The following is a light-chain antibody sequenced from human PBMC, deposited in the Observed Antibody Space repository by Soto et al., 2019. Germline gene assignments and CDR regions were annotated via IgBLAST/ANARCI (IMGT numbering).Light chain of an antibody. CDR2: GAS. CDR1: QSVSSN. V-gene: IGKV3-15*01. CDR3: QHYSNWPVT. Sequence: EIVMTQSPATLSVSPGEGATLSCRASQSVSSNLAWYQQKPGQAPRLLILGASTRATGIPARFSGSGSGTEFSLSISAMQSEGLSIYYCQHYSNWPVTFGGRSKVDIK. J-gene: IGKJ4*01.